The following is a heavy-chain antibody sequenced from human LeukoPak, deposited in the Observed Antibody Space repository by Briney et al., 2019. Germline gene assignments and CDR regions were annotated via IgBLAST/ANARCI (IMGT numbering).Heavy chain of an antibody. Sequence: SETLSLTCTVSGVSISHYYWSWIRQSPGKGLEWIGYVSNSGTTKYRPSLRSRVTVSVDTSQNHVSLKLTSMTAADTGLYYCARHHSSAYPFDYWGQGTLVTVSS. D-gene: IGHD3-22*01. CDR2: VSNSGTT. V-gene: IGHV4-59*08. J-gene: IGHJ4*02. CDR3: ARHHSSAYPFDY. CDR1: GVSISHYY.